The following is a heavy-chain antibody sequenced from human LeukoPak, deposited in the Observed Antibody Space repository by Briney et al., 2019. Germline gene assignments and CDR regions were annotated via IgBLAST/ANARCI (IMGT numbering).Heavy chain of an antibody. CDR1: GFTFSSYG. CDR2: IWYDGSNK. J-gene: IGHJ5*02. Sequence: GGSLRPSCAASGFTFSSYGVHWVRQAPGKGLEWVAVIWYDGSNKYYADSVKGRFTISRDNSKNTLYLQMNSLRAEDTAVYYCARGFLYCSSTSCSNWFDPWGQGTLVTVSS. CDR3: ARGFLYCSSTSCSNWFDP. D-gene: IGHD2-2*01. V-gene: IGHV3-33*01.